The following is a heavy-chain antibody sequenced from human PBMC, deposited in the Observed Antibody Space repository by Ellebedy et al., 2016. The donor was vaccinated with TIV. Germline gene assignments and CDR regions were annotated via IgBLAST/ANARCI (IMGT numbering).Heavy chain of an antibody. J-gene: IGHJ4*02. CDR2: LSGSRGTT. CDR1: GFTFSSYS. Sequence: GESLKISCAASGFTFSSYSMNWVRQAPGKGLEWLSALSGSRGTTYYADSVKGRFTISRDNSKNTLYLQMSSLRAEDTAIYFCAKLGMTRLGSFDYWGQGTLVTVSS. CDR3: AKLGMTRLGSFDY. V-gene: IGHV3-23*01. D-gene: IGHD6-19*01.